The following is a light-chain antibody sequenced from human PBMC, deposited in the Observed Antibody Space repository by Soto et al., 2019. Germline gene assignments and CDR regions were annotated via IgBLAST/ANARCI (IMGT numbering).Light chain of an antibody. J-gene: IGLJ2*01. V-gene: IGLV1-47*02. CDR3: AAWDDSLTGVV. CDR1: SSNIGSNS. Sequence: QSVLTQPPSASGTPGQRVTISCSGSSSNIGSNSVYWYQQLPGTAPKLLISVDNQRPSGVPDRFSGSKSGTSASLAISGLRPEDEADYFCAAWDDSLTGVVFGGGTKLTVL. CDR2: VDN.